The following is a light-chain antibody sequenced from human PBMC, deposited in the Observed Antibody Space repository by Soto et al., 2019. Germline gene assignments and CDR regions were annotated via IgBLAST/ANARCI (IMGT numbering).Light chain of an antibody. CDR2: DVS. V-gene: IGLV2-11*01. CDR1: SSDVGDYNS. CDR3: CSYVGGYSYV. J-gene: IGLJ1*01. Sequence: QSALTQPRSVSGSPGQSVTVSCIGTSSDVGDYNSVSWYQQHPGKAPKLMIYDVSKRPSGVPDRFSGSKSANTASLTISWSQAKYEADYYCCSYVGGYSYVFGMGTKLTV.